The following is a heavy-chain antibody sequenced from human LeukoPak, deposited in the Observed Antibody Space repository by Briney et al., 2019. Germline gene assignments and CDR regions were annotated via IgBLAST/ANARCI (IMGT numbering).Heavy chain of an antibody. J-gene: IGHJ4*02. CDR1: GGTFSSYA. V-gene: IGHV1-69*05. CDR2: IIPIFGTA. CDR3: ARGVVAAPQTFDY. Sequence: ASVKVSCKASGGTFSSYAISWVRQAPGQGLEWMGGIIPIFGTANYAQEFQGRVTMTRDMSTSTVYMELSSLRSEDTAVYYCARGVVAAPQTFDYWGQGTLVTVSS. D-gene: IGHD2-15*01.